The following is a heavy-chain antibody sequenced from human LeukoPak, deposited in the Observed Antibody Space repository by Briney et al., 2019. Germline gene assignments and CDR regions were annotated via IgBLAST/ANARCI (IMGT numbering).Heavy chain of an antibody. V-gene: IGHV1-2*02. CDR1: GYTFTNYY. Sequence: ASVKVSCKASGYTFTNYYMRWVRQAPGKGLEWMGWINPNSGGTNYAQKFQGRVTMTRDTSISTAYMELSRLTSDDTAVYYCAITGTYNWFDPWGQGTLVTVFS. D-gene: IGHD1-7*01. CDR3: AITGTYNWFDP. J-gene: IGHJ5*02. CDR2: INPNSGGT.